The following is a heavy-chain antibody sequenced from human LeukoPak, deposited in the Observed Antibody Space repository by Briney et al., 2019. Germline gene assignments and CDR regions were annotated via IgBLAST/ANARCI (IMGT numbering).Heavy chain of an antibody. CDR1: GYRFSDFW. CDR3: ARRMRRTWNSDLWSFDY. CDR2: IQIDDSET. Sequence: PGESLKISCKASGYRFSDFWVGWARQVPGKGLEWMGIIQIDDSETTYSPSFQGQVTTSDDTSLNTAHLQWNSLTASDTAIYYCARRMRRTWNSDLWSFDYWGQGTLVSVSS. J-gene: IGHJ4*02. D-gene: IGHD1-7*01. V-gene: IGHV5-51*01.